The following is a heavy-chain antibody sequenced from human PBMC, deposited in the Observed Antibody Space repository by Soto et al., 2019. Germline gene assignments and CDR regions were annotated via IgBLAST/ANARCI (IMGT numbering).Heavy chain of an antibody. CDR2: ISAHTGSS. V-gene: IGHV1-18*01. D-gene: IGHD3-9*01. CDR1: GYTFTSSG. J-gene: IGHJ5*02. Sequence: QVQLVQSGAEVKKPGASVKVSCKASGYTFTSSGMSWVRQAPGQGLEWMGWISAHTGSSEYAQRFQGRVTMTTDRSTSTAYMELRSPRAEDTAVYYCAKDRRDYISNWFDPWGQGTLVTVSS. CDR3: AKDRRDYISNWFDP.